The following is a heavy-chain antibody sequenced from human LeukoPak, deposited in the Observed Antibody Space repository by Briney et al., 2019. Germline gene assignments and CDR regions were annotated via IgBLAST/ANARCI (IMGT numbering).Heavy chain of an antibody. CDR2: IKQDESER. V-gene: IGHV3-7*01. D-gene: IGHD3-16*01. CDR3: ARDQGEEFDF. CDR1: GFTFKSYW. J-gene: IGHJ4*02. Sequence: GGSLRLSCAASGFTFKSYWMSWVRQAPGKGLEWVANIKQDESERYYVDSVKGRFTISRDNANNSLYLQMNSLRAEDTAVYYCARDQGEEFDFWGQGTLVTVSS.